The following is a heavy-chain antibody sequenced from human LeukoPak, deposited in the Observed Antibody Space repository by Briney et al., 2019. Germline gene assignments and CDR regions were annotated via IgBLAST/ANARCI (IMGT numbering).Heavy chain of an antibody. V-gene: IGHV6-1*01. D-gene: IGHD6-19*01. CDR3: ARMHSSGWYRKDAFDI. J-gene: IGHJ3*02. CDR1: GDSFSSNSAA. Sequence: SQTLSLTCAISGDSFSSNSAAWNWIRQSPSRGLEWLGRTYYRSKWYNDYAVSVKSRITINPDTSKNQFSLQLNSVTPEDTAVYYCARMHSSGWYRKDAFDIWGQGTMVTVSS. CDR2: TYYRSKWYN.